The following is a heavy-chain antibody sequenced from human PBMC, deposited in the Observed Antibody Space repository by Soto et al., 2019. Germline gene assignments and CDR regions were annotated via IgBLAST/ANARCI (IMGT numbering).Heavy chain of an antibody. Sequence: EVQLVESGGGLVQPGGSLRLSCAASGVTFSSYWMHWVRQAPGKGLVWVSRINSDGSSTSYADSVKGRFTISRDNAKNTLYLQMNSLRAEDTAVYYCARSMVRAYNWFDPWGQGTLVTVSS. J-gene: IGHJ5*02. CDR2: INSDGSST. V-gene: IGHV3-74*01. D-gene: IGHD3-10*01. CDR1: GVTFSSYW. CDR3: ARSMVRAYNWFDP.